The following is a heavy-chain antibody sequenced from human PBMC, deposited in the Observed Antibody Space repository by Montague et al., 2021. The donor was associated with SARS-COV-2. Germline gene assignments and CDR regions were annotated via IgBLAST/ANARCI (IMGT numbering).Heavy chain of an antibody. CDR2: IYYSGST. CDR3: ARGLYNWNYEHWFDT. V-gene: IGHV4-39*01. J-gene: IGHJ5*02. Sequence: SETLSLTCTVSGGSVGSSHYYRAWIRQPPGKGLEWIGTIYYSGSTYYNPSPRSRVTIDVDASTNQFSLKLHSVTAADTAVYFCARGLYNWNYEHWFDTWGQGTLDTVSS. CDR1: GGSVGSSHYY. D-gene: IGHD1-7*01.